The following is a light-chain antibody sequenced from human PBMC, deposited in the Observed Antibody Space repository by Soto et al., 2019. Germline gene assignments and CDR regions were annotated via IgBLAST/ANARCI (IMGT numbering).Light chain of an antibody. Sequence: QSALTQPPSASGSPGQSVTISCTGTSSDVGGYNYVSWYQQHPGKAPKVMIFGVNRRPSGVPDRFSASKSGNTASLTVSGLQAEDEADYYCASYGGSNNLVFGGGTQLTVL. CDR1: SSDVGGYNY. CDR2: GVN. V-gene: IGLV2-8*01. CDR3: ASYGGSNNLV. J-gene: IGLJ3*02.